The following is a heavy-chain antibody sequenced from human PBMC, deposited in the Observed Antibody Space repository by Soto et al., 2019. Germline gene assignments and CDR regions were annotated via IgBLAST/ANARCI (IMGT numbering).Heavy chain of an antibody. J-gene: IGHJ4*02. D-gene: IGHD6-13*01. CDR2: IWYDGSNK. V-gene: IGHV3-33*01. CDR1: GFTFSSYG. CDR3: ARDQDIAAAGKFDY. Sequence: GSLRLSCAASGFTFSSYGMHWVRQAPGKGLEWVAVIWYDGSNKYYADSVKGRFTISRDNSKNTLYLQMNGLRAEDTAVYYCARDQDIAAAGKFDYWGQGTLVTVSS.